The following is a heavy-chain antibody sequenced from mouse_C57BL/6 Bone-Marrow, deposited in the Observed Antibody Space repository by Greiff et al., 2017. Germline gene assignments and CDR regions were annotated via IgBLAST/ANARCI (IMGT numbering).Heavy chain of an antibody. CDR3: AINCYYAMDY. Sequence: QVQLKQSGPELVKPGASVKISCKASGYAFSSSWMNWVKQRPGKGLEWIGRIYPGAGDTNYNGKFKGKATLTADKSSRTAYMQLISLTSEDSAFDFCAINCYYAMDYWGQGTSVTVSS. CDR2: IYPGAGDT. CDR1: GYAFSSSW. V-gene: IGHV1-82*01. D-gene: IGHD4-1*01. J-gene: IGHJ4*01.